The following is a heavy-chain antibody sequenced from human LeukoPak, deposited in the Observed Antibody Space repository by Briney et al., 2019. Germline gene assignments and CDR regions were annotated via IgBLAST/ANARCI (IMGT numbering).Heavy chain of an antibody. J-gene: IGHJ6*02. V-gene: IGHV3-23*01. D-gene: IGHD1-26*01. CDR2: ISGSGGST. CDR3: ARVGWELGYGMDV. Sequence: QSGGSLRLSFAASGFTFSSYAMGWVRQAPGKGLEWVSGISGSGGSTYYADSVKGRFTISRDNSKNTLYLQMNSLRAEDTAVYYCARVGWELGYGMDVWGQGTTVTVSS. CDR1: GFTFSSYA.